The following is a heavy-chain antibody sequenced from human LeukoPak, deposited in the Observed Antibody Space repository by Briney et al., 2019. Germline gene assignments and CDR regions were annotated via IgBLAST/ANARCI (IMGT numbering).Heavy chain of an antibody. D-gene: IGHD4-17*01. J-gene: IGHJ3*02. CDR1: GFTFSSYS. V-gene: IGHV3-48*01. Sequence: GGTLRLSCAASGFTFSSYSMNWVRQAPGTGLEWVSYISSSSSTIYYADSVKGRFTISRDNSKNTLYLQMNSLRAEDTAVYYCASSKTVTTYYDAFDIWGQGTMVTVSS. CDR2: ISSSSSTI. CDR3: ASSKTVTTYYDAFDI.